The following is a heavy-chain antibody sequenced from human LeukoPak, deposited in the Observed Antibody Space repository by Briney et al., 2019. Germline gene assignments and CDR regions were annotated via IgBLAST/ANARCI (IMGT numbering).Heavy chain of an antibody. Sequence: SETLSLTCTVSGGSISSSSYYWGWIRQPPGKGLEWIGSIYYSGSTYYNPSLKSRVTISVDTSKNQFSLKLSSVTAADTAVYYCARHIVVVPAAMGFDYWGQGTLVTVSS. D-gene: IGHD2-2*01. CDR1: GGSISSSSYY. CDR2: IYYSGST. J-gene: IGHJ4*02. V-gene: IGHV4-39*01. CDR3: ARHIVVVPAAMGFDY.